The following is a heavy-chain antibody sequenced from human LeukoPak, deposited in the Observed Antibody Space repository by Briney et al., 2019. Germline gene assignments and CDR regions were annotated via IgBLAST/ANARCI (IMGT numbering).Heavy chain of an antibody. Sequence: GGSLRLSCTASGFTFGDYDMSWVRQAPGKGLEWVGCIRSKAYGRTIEYAASVKGRFTISRDDSKSIAYLQMNSLKTEDTAVYYCSCSGSYFGPFDYWGQGTLVTVSS. V-gene: IGHV3-49*04. CDR1: GFTFGDYD. D-gene: IGHD1-26*01. CDR3: SCSGSYFGPFDY. CDR2: IRSKAYGRTI. J-gene: IGHJ4*02.